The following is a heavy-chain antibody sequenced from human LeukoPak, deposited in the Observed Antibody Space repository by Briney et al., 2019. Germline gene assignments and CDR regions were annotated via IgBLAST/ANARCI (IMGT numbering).Heavy chain of an antibody. V-gene: IGHV3-30*18. J-gene: IGHJ4*02. CDR2: ISYDGSNK. CDR3: AKDYDYVWGSRYYFDY. CDR1: GFTFSSYG. D-gene: IGHD3-16*01. Sequence: GGSLRLSCAASGFTFSSYGMHWVRQAPGKGLEWVAVISYDGSNKYYADSVKGRFTISRGNSKNTLYLQMNSLRAEDTAVYYCAKDYDYVWGSRYYFDYWGQGTLVTVSS.